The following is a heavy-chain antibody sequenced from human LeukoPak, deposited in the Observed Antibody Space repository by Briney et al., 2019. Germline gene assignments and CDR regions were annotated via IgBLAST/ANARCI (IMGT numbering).Heavy chain of an antibody. Sequence: PGGSLRLSCAASGFTVSSNYMSWVRQAPGKGLEWVSVIYSGGSTYYADSVKGRFTISRDNSKNTLYLQMNSLKTEDTAVYYCTRQKTYYDFWSGYYTGYYYYMDVWGKGTTVTASS. CDR3: TRQKTYYDFWSGYYTGYYYYMDV. CDR2: IYSGGST. D-gene: IGHD3-3*01. J-gene: IGHJ6*03. CDR1: GFTVSSNY. V-gene: IGHV3-66*04.